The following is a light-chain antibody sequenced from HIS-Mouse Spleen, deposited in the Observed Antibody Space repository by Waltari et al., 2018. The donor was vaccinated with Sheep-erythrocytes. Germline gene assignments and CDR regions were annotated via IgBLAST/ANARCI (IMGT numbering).Light chain of an antibody. CDR3: CSYAGSYNHV. J-gene: IGLJ1*01. Sequence: QSALTQPRSVSGSPGQSVTLSCTGHSSDVGGYNYVAWYQQHPGKAPKLMIYDVSKRPSAVPDRVSGSKSGNTASLTISGLQAEDEADYYCCSYAGSYNHVFATGTKVTVL. CDR1: SSDVGGYNY. V-gene: IGLV2-11*01. CDR2: DVS.